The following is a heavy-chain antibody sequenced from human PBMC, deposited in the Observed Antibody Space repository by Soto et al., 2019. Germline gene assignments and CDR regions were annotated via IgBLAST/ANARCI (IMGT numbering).Heavy chain of an antibody. CDR3: ARNHIAASGTSAYDI. CDR1: GFTFSDYY. D-gene: IGHD6-13*01. Sequence: QVQLVESGGGMVKPGGSLRLSCAASGFTFSDYYMSWIRQAPGKGLEWVSYISPSSSYTNYAVSVKGRFTISRDNAKNSVYLQMNSLRAEDTAVYYCARNHIAASGTSAYDIGGQGTMVTVSS. V-gene: IGHV3-11*06. CDR2: ISPSSSYT. J-gene: IGHJ3*02.